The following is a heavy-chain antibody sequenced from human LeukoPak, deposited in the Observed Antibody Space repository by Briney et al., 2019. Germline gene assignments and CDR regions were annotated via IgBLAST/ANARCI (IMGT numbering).Heavy chain of an antibody. J-gene: IGHJ4*02. V-gene: IGHV3-21*01. CDR3: AKDLTGGGYLDY. Sequence: GGSLRLSCAASGFTFSSYSMNWVRQAPGKGLEWVSSISSSSSYIYYADSVKGRFTISRDNSKNTLYLQMNSLRAEDTAVYYCAKDLTGGGYLDYWGQGTLVTVSS. CDR1: GFTFSSYS. CDR2: ISSSSSYI. D-gene: IGHD1-14*01.